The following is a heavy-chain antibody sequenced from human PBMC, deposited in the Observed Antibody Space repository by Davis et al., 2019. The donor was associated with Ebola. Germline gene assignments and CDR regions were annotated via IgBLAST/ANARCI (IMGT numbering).Heavy chain of an antibody. J-gene: IGHJ6*04. D-gene: IGHD2-15*01. CDR3: ARERIVVVVAANEDYYYYGMDV. V-gene: IGHV1-18*01. Sequence: ASVKVSCKASGYTFTSYGISWVRQAPGQGLEWMGWISAYTGNTNYAQKLQGRVTMTTDTSTSTAYMELRSLRSEDTAVYYCARERIVVVVAANEDYYYYGMDVWGKGTTVTVSS. CDR2: ISAYTGNT. CDR1: GYTFTSYG.